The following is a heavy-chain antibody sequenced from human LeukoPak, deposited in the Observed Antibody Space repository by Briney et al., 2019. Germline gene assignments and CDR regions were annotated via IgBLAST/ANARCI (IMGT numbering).Heavy chain of an antibody. CDR1: GGSISSGGYS. D-gene: IGHD2-2*01. Sequence: PSETLSLTCTVSGGSISSGGYSWSWIRQPPVKGLDCLGYSYYSVSTYYNPSLKGRVSISVDTTKNRFSLTLSSVPGADTAWDYCAREVVRRGVKTNRYCSRTSCPTPRQYGMDVCGQGTTVMVSS. CDR2: SYYSVST. CDR3: AREVVRRGVKTNRYCSRTSCPTPRQYGMDV. J-gene: IGHJ6*02. V-gene: IGHV4-31*03.